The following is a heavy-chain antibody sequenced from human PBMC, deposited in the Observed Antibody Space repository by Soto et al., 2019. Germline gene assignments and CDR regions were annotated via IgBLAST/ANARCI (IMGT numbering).Heavy chain of an antibody. D-gene: IGHD7-27*01. CDR1: GFNFSNYA. CDR2: ISFDGSSH. V-gene: IGHV3-30-3*01. J-gene: IGHJ4*02. CDR3: ASELGRRGSHLPFDF. Sequence: QVHLVESGGGVVRPGGSLTLSCTASGFNFSNYAFHWVRQAPGKGLEWVAVISFDGSSHFYGTSMKGRSLITRDNAKSTLYLQMSSLRLEDTGVFFCASELGRRGSHLPFDFWGQGTLVTVSS.